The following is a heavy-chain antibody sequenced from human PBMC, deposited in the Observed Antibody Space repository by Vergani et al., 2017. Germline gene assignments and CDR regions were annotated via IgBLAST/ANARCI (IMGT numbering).Heavy chain of an antibody. D-gene: IGHD3-10*01. CDR3: ARATGSWFGELFIGTEGGYYFDY. CDR2: IKQDGSEK. J-gene: IGHJ4*02. CDR1: GFTFSSYW. V-gene: IGHV3-7*04. Sequence: EVQLVESGGGLVQPGGSLRLSCAASGFTFSSYWMSWVRQAPGKGLEWVANIKQDGSEKYYVDSVKGRFTISRDNAKNSLYLQMNSLRAEDTAVYYCARATGSWFGELFIGTEGGYYFDYWGQGTLVTVSS.